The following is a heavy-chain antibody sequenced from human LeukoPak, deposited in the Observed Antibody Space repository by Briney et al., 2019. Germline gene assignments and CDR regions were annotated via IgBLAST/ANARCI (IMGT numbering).Heavy chain of an antibody. CDR1: GFSFSGHW. CDR3: AKDNRRHYTSGPNPDSLH. D-gene: IGHD6-19*01. V-gene: IGHV3-74*01. J-gene: IGHJ4*02. CDR2: ISPTGSTT. Sequence: GGSLRLSCTASGFSFSGHWMHWARQLPGKGLVWVSRISPTGSTTSYADSVKGRFTISRDNAKNSLYLQMNSLRVEDTAFYYCAKDNRRHYTSGPNPDSLHWGQGALVTVSS.